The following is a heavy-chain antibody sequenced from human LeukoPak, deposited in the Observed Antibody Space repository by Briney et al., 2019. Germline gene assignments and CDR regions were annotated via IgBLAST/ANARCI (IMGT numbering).Heavy chain of an antibody. Sequence: SETLSLTCAVSGGSTSSSNWWSWVRQPPGKGLEWIGEIYHSGSTNYNPSLKSRVTISVDKSKNQFSLKLNSVTAADTAVYYCASIVSRSNWFDPWGQGTLVTVSS. CDR3: ASIVSRSNWFDP. CDR2: IYHSGST. CDR1: GGSTSSSNW. V-gene: IGHV4-4*02. D-gene: IGHD5/OR15-5a*01. J-gene: IGHJ5*02.